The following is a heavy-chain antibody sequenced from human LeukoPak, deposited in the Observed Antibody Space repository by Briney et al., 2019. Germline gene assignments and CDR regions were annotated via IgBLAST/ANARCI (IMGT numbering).Heavy chain of an antibody. CDR1: GYTFTRYA. V-gene: IGHV7-4-1*02. CDR3: AREGEGDVFDI. D-gene: IGHD1-26*01. CDR2: ISTNVGNT. J-gene: IGHJ3*02. Sequence: ASVKVSCKASGYTFTRYAMNWVRQAPGQGLEWMGWISTNVGNTAYAQGFTGRFVFSFDTSVSTAYLQINRLEGEDTTVYYCAREGEGDVFDIWGQGTMVTVSS.